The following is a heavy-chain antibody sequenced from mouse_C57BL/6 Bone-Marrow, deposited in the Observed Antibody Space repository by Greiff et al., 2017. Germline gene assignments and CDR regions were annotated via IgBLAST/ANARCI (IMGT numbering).Heavy chain of an antibody. V-gene: IGHV7-1*01. D-gene: IGHD1-1*02. CDR1: GFTFSDFY. Sequence: EVQLVESGGGLVQSGRSLRLSCATSGFTFSDFYMEWVRQAPGKGLEWIAASRNKANDYTTEYSATVKGRFIVSRDTSQSILYLQMNALKAEDSAIYYGARRGSYWYFDVWGTGTTVTVSS. J-gene: IGHJ1*03. CDR3: ARRGSYWYFDV. CDR2: SRNKANDYTT.